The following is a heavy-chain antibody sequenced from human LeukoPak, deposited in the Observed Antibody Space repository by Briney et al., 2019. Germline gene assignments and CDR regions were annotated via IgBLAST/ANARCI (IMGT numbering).Heavy chain of an antibody. D-gene: IGHD4-17*01. V-gene: IGHV5-51*01. J-gene: IGHJ6*03. CDR3: ARITSYGVNVYYYYYYMDV. CDR1: GYSFTSYW. Sequence: GESLKISCKGSGYSFTSYWIGWVRQMPGKGLEWMGIIYPGDSDTRYSPSFQGQVTISADKSISTAYLQWSSLKASDTAMYYCARITSYGVNVYYYYYYMDVWGKGTTVTVSS. CDR2: IYPGDSDT.